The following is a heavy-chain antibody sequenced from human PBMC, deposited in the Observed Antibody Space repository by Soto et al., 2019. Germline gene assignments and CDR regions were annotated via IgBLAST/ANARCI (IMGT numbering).Heavy chain of an antibody. CDR2: IRSKAYGGTT. CDR1: GFTFGDYA. Sequence: GGSLRLSCTASGFTFGDYAMSWFRQAPGKGLEWVGFIRSKAYGGTTEYAASVKGRFTISRDDSKSIAYLQMNSLKTEDTAVYYCTKQSAKWTFDYWGQGTLVTVSS. D-gene: IGHD2-8*01. CDR3: TKQSAKWTFDY. J-gene: IGHJ4*02. V-gene: IGHV3-49*03.